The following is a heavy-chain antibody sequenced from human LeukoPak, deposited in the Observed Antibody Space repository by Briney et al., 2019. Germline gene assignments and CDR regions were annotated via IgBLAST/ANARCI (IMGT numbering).Heavy chain of an antibody. Sequence: ASVKVSCKASGYTFTSYAMHWVRQAPGQRLEWMGWINAGNGNTKYSQKFQGRVTITRDTSASTAYMELSSLRSEDTAVYYYARGQYSSSWDQREFDYWGQGTLVTVSS. D-gene: IGHD6-13*01. V-gene: IGHV1-3*01. CDR3: ARGQYSSSWDQREFDY. CDR1: GYTFTSYA. J-gene: IGHJ4*02. CDR2: INAGNGNT.